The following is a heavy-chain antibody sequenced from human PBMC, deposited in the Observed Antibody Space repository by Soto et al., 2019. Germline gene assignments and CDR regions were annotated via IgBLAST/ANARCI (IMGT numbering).Heavy chain of an antibody. CDR1: GFTFSSYW. V-gene: IGHV3-7*01. CDR2: IKQDGSEK. J-gene: IGHJ3*02. CDR3: AGGSSGWYDDAFDI. D-gene: IGHD6-19*01. Sequence: GGSLRLSCAASGFTFSSYWMSWVRQAPGKGLEWVANIKQDGSEKYYVDSVKGRFTISRDNAKNSLYLQMNSLRAEDTAVYYCAGGSSGWYDDAFDIWGQGTMVTVSS.